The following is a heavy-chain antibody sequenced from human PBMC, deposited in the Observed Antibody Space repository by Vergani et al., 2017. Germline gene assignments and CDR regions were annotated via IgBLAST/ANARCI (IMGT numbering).Heavy chain of an antibody. CDR2: IGTAGDT. CDR1: GFTFSSYD. D-gene: IGHD5-24*01. CDR3: ARGRRWLQKADDAFDI. V-gene: IGHV3-13*04. J-gene: IGHJ3*02. Sequence: EVQLVESGGGLVKPGGSLRLSCAASGFTFSSYDMHWVRQATGKGLEWVSAIGTAGDTYYPGSVKGRFTISRENAKNSLYLQMYSLRAGDTAVYYCARGRRWLQKADDAFDIWGQGTMVTVSS.